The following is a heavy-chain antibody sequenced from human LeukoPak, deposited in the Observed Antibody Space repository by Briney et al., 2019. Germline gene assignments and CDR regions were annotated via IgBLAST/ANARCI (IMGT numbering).Heavy chain of an antibody. V-gene: IGHV3-21*01. CDR1: GFTFSSYS. Sequence: PGGSLRLSCAASGFTFSSYSMNWVRQAPGKGLEWVSSISSSSSYIYYADSVKGRFTISRDNAKNSLYLQMNSLRAEDTAVYYCARWDIVVVPAAAPTAFDIWGQGTMVTVSS. CDR2: ISSSSSYI. J-gene: IGHJ3*02. CDR3: ARWDIVVVPAAAPTAFDI. D-gene: IGHD2-2*01.